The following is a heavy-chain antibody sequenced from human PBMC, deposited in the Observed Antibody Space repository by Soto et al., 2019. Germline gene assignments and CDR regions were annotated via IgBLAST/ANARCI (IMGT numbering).Heavy chain of an antibody. J-gene: IGHJ4*02. V-gene: IGHV3-7*03. CDR3: ARDWSYSGFEDF. Sequence: PGGSLRLSCEVSGFTFSFYWMSWVRQAPGKGLEWVANINKDGSEINFVDSVKGRFTISRDNAKNLLYLQMNSLRVEDTAVYYCARDWSYSGFEDFWGQGTQVTVSS. D-gene: IGHD5-12*01. CDR1: GFTFSFYW. CDR2: INKDGSEI.